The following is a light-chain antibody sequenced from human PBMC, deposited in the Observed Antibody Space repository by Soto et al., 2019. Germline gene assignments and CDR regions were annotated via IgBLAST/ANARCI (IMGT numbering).Light chain of an antibody. J-gene: IGKJ1*01. V-gene: IGKV3-20*01. CDR3: QQYGSSRWT. Sequence: EIVMTQSPGTLSLSPGERATLSCRPSQSVSSSYLAWYQQKPGQAPRLLIYGASSRATGIAARFSGSGSGTDGTLTISRLETEDCAVYYCQQYGSSRWTFGQGTKVDIK. CDR2: GAS. CDR1: QSVSSSY.